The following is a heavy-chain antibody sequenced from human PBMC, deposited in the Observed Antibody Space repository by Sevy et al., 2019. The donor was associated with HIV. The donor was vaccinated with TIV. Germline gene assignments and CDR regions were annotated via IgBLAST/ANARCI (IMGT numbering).Heavy chain of an antibody. CDR1: TFTFSDYY. CDR3: ARVRYNYGSYYFDY. Sequence: AGGSLRLSCAASTFTFSDYYMTWIRQAPGKGLEWVSHISSGGSNKYYADSVKGRFTISRDNAKNSLYLQMNSLRVEDTALYYCARVRYNYGSYYFDYWGQGTLVTVSS. D-gene: IGHD5-18*01. V-gene: IGHV3-11*01. J-gene: IGHJ4*02. CDR2: ISSGGSNK.